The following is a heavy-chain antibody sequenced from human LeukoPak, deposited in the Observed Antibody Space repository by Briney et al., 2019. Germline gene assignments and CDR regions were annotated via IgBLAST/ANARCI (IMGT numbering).Heavy chain of an antibody. D-gene: IGHD1-26*01. CDR3: ARDALYSYSPPGDY. CDR1: GGTFSSYA. Sequence: SVKVSCKASGGTFSSYAISWVRQAPGQGLEWMGGIIPIFGTANYAQKFQGRVTITTDESTSTAYMELNSLRSVDTAVYYCARDALYSYSPPGDYWGQGTLVTVSS. J-gene: IGHJ4*02. CDR2: IIPIFGTA. V-gene: IGHV1-69*05.